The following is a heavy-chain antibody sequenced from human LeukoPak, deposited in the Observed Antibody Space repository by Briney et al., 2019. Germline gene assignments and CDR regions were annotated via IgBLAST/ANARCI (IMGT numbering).Heavy chain of an antibody. CDR2: IKQDGSEK. CDR3: AELGITMIGGV. D-gene: IGHD3-10*02. V-gene: IGHV3-7*01. J-gene: IGHJ6*04. Sequence: GGSLRLSCVASGFTFSSRDWMTWVRQAPGKGLEWVANIKQDGSEKNYVDSVKGRFTISRDNAKNSLYLQMNSLRAEDTAVYYCAELGITMIGGVWGKGTTVTISS. CDR1: GFTFSSRDW.